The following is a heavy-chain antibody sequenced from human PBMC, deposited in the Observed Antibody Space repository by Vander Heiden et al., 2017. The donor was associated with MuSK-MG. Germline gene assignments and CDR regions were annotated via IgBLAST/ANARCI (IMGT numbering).Heavy chain of an antibody. V-gene: IGHV3-23*01. CDR3: AKDWGVYWGYFFDS. J-gene: IGHJ4*02. CDR2: LAGSGGST. D-gene: IGHD2-8*02. CDR1: EFIFSSYA. Sequence: EVQLLESGGGLIQPGGSLSLSCRASEFIFSSYAMSWVRQAPGKGLEWVSSLAGSGGSTYYADSVRGRFTISRDNSKNTLFLQMNSLRAEDTAVYYCAKDWGVYWGYFFDSWGQGTLATVSS.